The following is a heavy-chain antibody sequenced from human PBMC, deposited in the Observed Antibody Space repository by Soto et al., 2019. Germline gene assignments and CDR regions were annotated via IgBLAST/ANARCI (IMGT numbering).Heavy chain of an antibody. J-gene: IGHJ4*02. Sequence: SETLSLTCAVYGGSFSGYYWSWIRQPPGKGLEWIGEINHSGSTNYNPSLKSRVTISVDTSKNQFSLKLSSVTAADTAVYYCASAKIYYDFWSGYRKLDYWGQGTLGTVSS. CDR3: ASAKIYYDFWSGYRKLDY. CDR1: GGSFSGYY. D-gene: IGHD3-3*01. V-gene: IGHV4-34*01. CDR2: INHSGST.